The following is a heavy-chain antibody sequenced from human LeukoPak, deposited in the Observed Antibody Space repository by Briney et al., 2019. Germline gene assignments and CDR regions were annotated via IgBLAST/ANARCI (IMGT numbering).Heavy chain of an antibody. D-gene: IGHD2-15*01. J-gene: IGHJ6*02. V-gene: IGHV4-59*08. CDR1: GGSISSYY. CDR2: IYYSGST. Sequence: PSETLSLTCTVSGGSISSYYWSWIRQPPGKGLEGIGYIYYSGSTNYNPSLKSRVTISVDTSKNQFSLKLSSVTAADTAVYYCARLPWGVVRNYYYYYGMDVWGQGTTVTVSS. CDR3: ARLPWGVVRNYYYYYGMDV.